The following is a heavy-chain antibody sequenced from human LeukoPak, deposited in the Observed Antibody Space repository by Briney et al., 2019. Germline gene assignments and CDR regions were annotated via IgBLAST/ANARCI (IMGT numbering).Heavy chain of an antibody. Sequence: SETLSLTCTVSDYSISSRYYRGWIRQPPGKGLEWIGSVSQNRGTYYNPSVKSRVTISLDTSKNQCSLKLSSVTAADTAVYYCARVKWGSGWYSGWFDRWGQGTLVSVSS. V-gene: IGHV4-38-2*02. CDR3: ARVKWGSGWYSGWFDR. J-gene: IGHJ5*02. D-gene: IGHD6-19*01. CDR2: VSQNRGT. CDR1: DYSISSRYY.